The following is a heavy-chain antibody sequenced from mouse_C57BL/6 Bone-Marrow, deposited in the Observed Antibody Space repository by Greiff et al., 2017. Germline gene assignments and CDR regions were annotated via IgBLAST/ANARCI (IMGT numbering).Heavy chain of an antibody. V-gene: IGHV5-4*03. CDR2: ISDGGSYT. J-gene: IGHJ2*01. Sequence: EVMLVESGGGLVKPGGSLKLSCAASGFTFSSYAMSWVRQTPEKRLEWVATISDGGSYTYYPDNVKGRFTISRDNAKNNLYLQMSHLKSEDTAMYYCARGKGLYFDYWGQGTTLTVSS. CDR1: GFTFSSYA. CDR3: ARGKGLYFDY.